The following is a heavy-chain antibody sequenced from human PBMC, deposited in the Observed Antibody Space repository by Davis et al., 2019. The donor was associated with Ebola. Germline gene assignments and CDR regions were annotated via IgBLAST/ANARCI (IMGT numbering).Heavy chain of an antibody. Sequence: SETLSLTCAVYGGSFSGYYWSWIRQPPGKGLEWIGEINHSGSTNYTPSLQIRVTISVDTSNNQFSLKLSSVTAADTAVYSCARYPLIMGRFGELGSYYYGMDVWGQGTTVTVSS. J-gene: IGHJ6*02. CDR1: GGSFSGYY. D-gene: IGHD3-10*01. CDR3: ARYPLIMGRFGELGSYYYGMDV. CDR2: INHSGST. V-gene: IGHV4-34*01.